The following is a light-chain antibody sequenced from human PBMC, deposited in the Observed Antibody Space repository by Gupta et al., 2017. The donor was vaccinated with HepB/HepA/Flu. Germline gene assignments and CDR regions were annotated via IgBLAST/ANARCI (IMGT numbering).Light chain of an antibody. V-gene: IGLV3-25*03. CDR3: QSADSSGTYVV. Sequence: YDLPQPPSVSVSPGQTARITCSGDALPKQYAYWYQQKPGQAPVLVIYKDSERPSGIPERFSGSSSGTTVTLTISGVQAEDEADYYCQSADSSGTYVVFGGGTKLTAL. J-gene: IGLJ2*01. CDR2: KDS. CDR1: ALPKQY.